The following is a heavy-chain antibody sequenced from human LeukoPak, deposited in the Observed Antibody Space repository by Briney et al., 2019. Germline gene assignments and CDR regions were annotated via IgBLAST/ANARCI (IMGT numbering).Heavy chain of an antibody. V-gene: IGHV4-38-2*02. CDR1: GYSISSGYY. CDR2: IYHSGST. Sequence: SETLSLTCTVSGYSISSGYYWAWIRQPPGKGLEWIGSIYHSGSTYYNPSLKSRVTISVDTSKNQFSLKLSSVTAADTAVYYCARVYPRYDSSGYYGGSFDYWGQGTLVTVSS. CDR3: ARVYPRYDSSGYYGGSFDY. J-gene: IGHJ4*02. D-gene: IGHD3-22*01.